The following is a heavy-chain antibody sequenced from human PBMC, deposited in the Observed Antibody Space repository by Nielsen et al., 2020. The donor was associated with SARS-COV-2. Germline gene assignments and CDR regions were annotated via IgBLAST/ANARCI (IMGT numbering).Heavy chain of an antibody. CDR3: AREVRFLEWFSPMDV. Sequence: GESLKISCAASGFTFSDYTLNWVRRAPGKGLEWVANIKQDGSEKYYVDSVKGRFTISRDNAKNSLYLQMNSLRAEDTAVYYCAREVRFLEWFSPMDVWSQGTTVTVSS. D-gene: IGHD3-3*01. CDR1: GFTFSDYT. V-gene: IGHV3-7*01. J-gene: IGHJ6*02. CDR2: IKQDGSEK.